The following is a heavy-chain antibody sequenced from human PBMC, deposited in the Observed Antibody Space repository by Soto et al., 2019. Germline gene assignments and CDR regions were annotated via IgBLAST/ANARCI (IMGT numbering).Heavy chain of an antibody. CDR3: ARHSGYGVLGDY. Sequence: EVQLLESGGGLVQPGGSLRLSCAASGFTFTSYAMSWVRQAPGKGLEWVSAISGSGGSTYYADSVKGRFTISRDNSKNTLYLQMNSLRAEDTAVYYCARHSGYGVLGDYVGQGTLVTVSA. V-gene: IGHV3-23*01. D-gene: IGHD5-12*01. CDR2: ISGSGGST. CDR1: GFTFTSYA. J-gene: IGHJ4*02.